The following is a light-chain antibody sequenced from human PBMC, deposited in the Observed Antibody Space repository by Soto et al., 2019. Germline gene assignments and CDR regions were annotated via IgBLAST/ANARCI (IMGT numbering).Light chain of an antibody. CDR2: GAS. V-gene: IGKV3-20*01. CDR1: QSVNSDY. Sequence: EIVLTQSPGTLSLSPGKRATLSCRASQSVNSDYLAWYQQKLGQAPRLLIYGASSRATGIPDRFSGSGSGTDFTLTISRLEPEDFAVYYCQQYGSSLWTFGQGTKVDIK. J-gene: IGKJ1*01. CDR3: QQYGSSLWT.